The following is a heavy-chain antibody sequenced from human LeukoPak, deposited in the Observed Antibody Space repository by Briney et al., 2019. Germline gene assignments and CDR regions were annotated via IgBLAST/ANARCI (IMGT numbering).Heavy chain of an antibody. D-gene: IGHD6-13*01. J-gene: IGHJ3*01. CDR3: ARISSSNWYNERGAFDV. V-gene: IGHV3-53*01. Sequence: SAKGRFTISRDNSKNTLYLQMNSLRAEDTAVYYCARISSSNWYNERGAFDVWGQGTMVTVSS.